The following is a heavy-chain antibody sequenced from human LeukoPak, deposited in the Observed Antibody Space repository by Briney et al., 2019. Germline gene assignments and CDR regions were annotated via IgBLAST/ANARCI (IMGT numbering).Heavy chain of an antibody. Sequence: GGSLRLSCAASGFTFSNYNMNWVRQAPGKGLEWVAVISYDGSNKYYADSVKGRFTISRDNSKNTLYLQMNSLRAEDTAVYYCAREGSIPFDYWGQGTLVTVSS. CDR2: ISYDGSNK. J-gene: IGHJ4*02. D-gene: IGHD2-21*01. CDR1: GFTFSNYN. CDR3: AREGSIPFDY. V-gene: IGHV3-30*03.